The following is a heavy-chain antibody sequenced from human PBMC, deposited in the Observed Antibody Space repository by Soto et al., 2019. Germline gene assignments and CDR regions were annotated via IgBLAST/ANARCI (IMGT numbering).Heavy chain of an antibody. CDR2: TRSNGEHT. D-gene: IGHD2-2*01. CDR1: GFMFSSFA. CDR3: AKDSKSVSVSAARVYGMYV. Sequence: EVQILESGGDMGQPGGSLRLSCAGSGFMFSSFAMTWVRQAPGKGLEWVSTTRSNGEHTYYADSVKGRFTVSRDNSKNTLFLEMTSLRAEDSAIYYCAKDSKSVSVSAARVYGMYVWGQGTTVTVSS. V-gene: IGHV3-23*01. J-gene: IGHJ6*02.